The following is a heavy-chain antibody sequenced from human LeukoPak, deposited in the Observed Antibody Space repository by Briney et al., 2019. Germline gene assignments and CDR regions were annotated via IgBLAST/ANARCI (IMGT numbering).Heavy chain of an antibody. CDR2: ITPHNGNT. CDR3: ARGSGSRIFYALDI. CDR1: GYSFTTYG. V-gene: IGHV1-18*01. D-gene: IGHD3-3*02. Sequence: ASVKVSCKASGYSFTTYGLIWVRQAPAQGLEWMGWITPHNGNTLYAQKLQGRVTMTADTSTSTAYMELRSLRSDDTAEYYCARGSGSRIFYALDIWGQGTMVTVSS. J-gene: IGHJ3*02.